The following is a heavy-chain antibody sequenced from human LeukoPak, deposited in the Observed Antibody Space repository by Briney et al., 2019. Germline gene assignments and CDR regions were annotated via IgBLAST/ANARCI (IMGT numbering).Heavy chain of an antibody. D-gene: IGHD7-27*01. V-gene: IGHV3-7*01. CDR1: GFTFSSYW. CDR3: ARAGDY. CDR2: IKQDGSEK. Sequence: HPGGSLRLSCPASGFTFSSYWMSWVRQAPGKGLEWVANIKQDGSEKYYVDSVKGRFTISRDNAKNSLYLQMNSLRAEDTAVYYCARAGDYWGQGTLVTVSS. J-gene: IGHJ4*02.